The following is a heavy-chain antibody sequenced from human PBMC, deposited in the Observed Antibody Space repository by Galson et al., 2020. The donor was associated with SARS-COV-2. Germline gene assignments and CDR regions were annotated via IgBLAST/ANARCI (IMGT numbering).Heavy chain of an antibody. CDR3: ARGPEGYDNLTGYSPEALGWFDP. CDR2: ISAYNGNT. V-gene: IGHV1-18*01. CDR1: GYTFTSYG. D-gene: IGHD3-9*01. Sequence: ASVKVSCKASGYTFTSYGISWVRQAPGQGLEWMGWISAYNGNTNYAQKLQGRVTMTTDTSTSTAYMELRSLRSDDTAVYYCARGPEGYDNLTGYSPEALGWFDPWGQGTLVTVSS. J-gene: IGHJ5*02.